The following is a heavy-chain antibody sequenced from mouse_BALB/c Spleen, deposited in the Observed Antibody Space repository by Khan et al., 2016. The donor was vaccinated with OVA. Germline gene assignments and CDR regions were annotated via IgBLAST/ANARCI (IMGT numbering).Heavy chain of an antibody. CDR1: GFTFSDYY. V-gene: IGHV5-4*02. CDR3: ARAGYGGFAY. Sequence: EVELVESGGGLVKPGGSLKLSCAASGFTFSDYYMYWVRQTPETRLEWVATISYVGSSTYYPDIVKGRFTLSRATAKNNLSLHMSSLKSEDTAMYYGARAGYGGFAYWGQGTLVTVSA. D-gene: IGHD1-1*02. J-gene: IGHJ3*01. CDR2: ISYVGSST.